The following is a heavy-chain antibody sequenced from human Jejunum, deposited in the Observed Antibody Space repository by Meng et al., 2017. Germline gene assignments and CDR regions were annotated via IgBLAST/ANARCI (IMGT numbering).Heavy chain of an antibody. CDR2: LYDSGSP. D-gene: IGHD2-2*01. J-gene: IGHJ4*02. CDR3: ARDISISWFDY. V-gene: IGHV4-39*07. CDR1: GDSIKGRHYY. Sequence: GSLRLSCTVSGDSIKGRHYYWGWIRQPPGKGLEWIGSLYDSGSPFYNPSLESRVAISLDTANNQFSLELRSVTAADTAVYYCARDISISWFDYWGQGTLVTVSS.